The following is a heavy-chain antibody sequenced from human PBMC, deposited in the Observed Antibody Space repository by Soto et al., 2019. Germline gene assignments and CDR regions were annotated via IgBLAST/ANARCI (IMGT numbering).Heavy chain of an antibody. D-gene: IGHD6-19*01. CDR3: TTGSSGWSQGGFDP. Sequence: EVQLVESGGGLVKPGGSLRLSCAASGFTFTNAWMSWVRQAPGKGLEWVGRIKSKTDGGTTDYAAPVKGRFTISREDSKNTLYLQMNSLKTEDTAVYYCTTGSSGWSQGGFDPWGRGTLVTVSS. V-gene: IGHV3-15*01. J-gene: IGHJ5*02. CDR1: GFTFTNAW. CDR2: IKSKTDGGTT.